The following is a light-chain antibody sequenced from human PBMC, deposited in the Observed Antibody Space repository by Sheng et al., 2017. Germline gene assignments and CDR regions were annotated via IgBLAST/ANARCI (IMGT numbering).Light chain of an antibody. Sequence: QSALTQPASVSGSPGQSITISCTGTSSDVGGYNYVSWYQQHPGKAPKLMIYDVSNRPSGVSNRFSGSKSGNTASLTISGLQPEDEADYYCSSYTSRNTYVFGTGTQVTVL. CDR2: DVS. CDR1: SSDVGGYNY. CDR3: SSYTSRNTYV. J-gene: IGLJ1*01. V-gene: IGLV2-14*01.